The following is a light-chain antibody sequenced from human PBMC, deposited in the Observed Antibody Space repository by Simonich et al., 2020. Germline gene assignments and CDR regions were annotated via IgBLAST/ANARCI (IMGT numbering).Light chain of an antibody. J-gene: IGKJ2*01. CDR1: QSLLHSDGKTN. Sequence: DIVMTPTPLSLSVTPGQPASISCKSSQSLLHSDGKTNFYRDLQKPGQSPQLLIYGVSNLFSGVPDRFSGSGSGTDFTLKISLVEAEDVGVYYCMQGIHLPYTFGQGTKLESK. V-gene: IGKV2-29*03. CDR3: MQGIHLPYT. CDR2: GVS.